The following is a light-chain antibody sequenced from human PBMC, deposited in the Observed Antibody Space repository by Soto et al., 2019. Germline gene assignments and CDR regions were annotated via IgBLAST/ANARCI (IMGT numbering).Light chain of an antibody. J-gene: IGKJ1*01. CDR3: QQYDSYAWT. CDR2: DAS. V-gene: IGKV1-5*01. CDR1: QSISSW. Sequence: DIQMTQSPSILSASVGDRVTITCRASQSISSWLAWYQQKPGKAPKLLIYDASSLESGVPSRFSGIGSGKEFTLTIPSLQPDDFATYYCQQYDSYAWTFGQGTKVEIK.